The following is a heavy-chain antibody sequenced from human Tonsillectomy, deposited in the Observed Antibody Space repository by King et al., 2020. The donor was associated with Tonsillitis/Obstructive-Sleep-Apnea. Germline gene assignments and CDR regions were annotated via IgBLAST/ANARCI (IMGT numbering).Heavy chain of an antibody. CDR1: GGSISSYY. CDR2: IYYSGST. D-gene: IGHD3-16*01. V-gene: IGHV4-59*08. CDR3: ARQGDYYNYGMDV. Sequence: QLQESGPGLVRPSETLSLTCSVSGGSISSYYWSWIRQPPGKGLEWIGYIYYSGSTSYNPSLKSRVTISVDTSKNQFSLNLSSVTAADTAVYYCARQGDYYNYGMDVWGPGTTVTVSS. J-gene: IGHJ6*02.